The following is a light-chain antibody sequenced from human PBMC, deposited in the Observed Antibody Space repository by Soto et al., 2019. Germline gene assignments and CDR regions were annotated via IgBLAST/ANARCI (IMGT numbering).Light chain of an antibody. CDR3: QQYNCYSPAT. V-gene: IGKV1-5*01. Sequence: DIQMTQSPSTLAASVGDRVTITCRASQSIGDWLAWYQQKPGKAPNLLIYDASRSVSGVPSRFSGGGSGTEFTLTIISLQPDDFATYYCQQYNCYSPATFGQGTKVEIK. CDR2: DAS. J-gene: IGKJ1*01. CDR1: QSIGDW.